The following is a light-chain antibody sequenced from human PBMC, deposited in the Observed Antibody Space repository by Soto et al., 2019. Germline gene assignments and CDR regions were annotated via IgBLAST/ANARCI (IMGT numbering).Light chain of an antibody. J-gene: IGLJ1*01. Sequence: QSALTQPPSASGSPGQSVTISCTGTSSDVGGYNSVPWYQQHPGKAPKLMIYEVTKRPSGVPDRFSGSKSGNTASLTVSGLQAEDEADYYCSSYAGSNNLIFGTGTKLTVL. CDR1: SSDVGGYNS. CDR3: SSYAGSNNLI. V-gene: IGLV2-8*01. CDR2: EVT.